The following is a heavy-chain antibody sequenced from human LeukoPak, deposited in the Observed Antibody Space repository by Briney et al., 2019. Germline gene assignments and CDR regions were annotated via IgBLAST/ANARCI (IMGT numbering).Heavy chain of an antibody. D-gene: IGHD5-12*01. CDR2: IYSTGRS. V-gene: IGHV4-4*07. CDR1: GGSISNYF. J-gene: IGHJ4*02. CDR3: ARDGPRSGYDLGHFDN. Sequence: SETLSLTCTVSGGSISNYFWSWVRQPAGKGLEWIGRIYSTGRSDYNPSLKSRITMSVDTSKNQFSLRLSSVTAADTAVYYCARDGPRSGYDLGHFDNLGQGTLVTASS.